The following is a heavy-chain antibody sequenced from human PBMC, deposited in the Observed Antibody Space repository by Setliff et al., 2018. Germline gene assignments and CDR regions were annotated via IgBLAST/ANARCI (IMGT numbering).Heavy chain of an antibody. D-gene: IGHD3-10*01. J-gene: IGHJ3*02. CDR1: DGSFSDYY. Sequence: SETLSLTCAVYDGSFSDYYWSWIRQPPGKGLEWIGEINHSGSTNYKSSLKSRVTISVDTSKNQFSLKLNSVTAADTAEYYCARRWNFGPYGSGIHDAFDMWGQGTMVT. CDR2: INHSGST. CDR3: ARRWNFGPYGSGIHDAFDM. V-gene: IGHV4-34*01.